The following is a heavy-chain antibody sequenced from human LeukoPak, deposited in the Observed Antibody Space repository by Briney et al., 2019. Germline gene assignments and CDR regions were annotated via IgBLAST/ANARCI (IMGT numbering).Heavy chain of an antibody. CDR1: GGSFSGYY. CDR2: INHSGST. D-gene: IGHD2-2*01. CDR3: ARALGRYCSSTSRYYPQIVFDY. V-gene: IGHV4-34*01. Sequence: PETLSLTCAVYGGSFSGYYWSWIRQPPGKGLEWIGEINHSGSTNYNPSLKGRVTISVDTSKNQFSLKLSSVTAADTAVYYCARALGRYCSSTSRYYPQIVFDYWGQGTLVTVSS. J-gene: IGHJ4*02.